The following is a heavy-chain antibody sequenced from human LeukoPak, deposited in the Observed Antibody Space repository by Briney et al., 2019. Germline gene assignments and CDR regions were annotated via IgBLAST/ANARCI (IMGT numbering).Heavy chain of an antibody. CDR1: GFTFNSYW. Sequence: GGSLRVSCAASGFTFNSYWRHWVRQAPGKGLMWVSRLASDETNKIYADSVKGRFTISRDNAKNTLYLQMNSLRDEDRGIYYCARDAGWGRLDSWGQGALVTVSS. J-gene: IGHJ4*02. CDR3: ARDAGWGRLDS. CDR2: LASDETNK. D-gene: IGHD3-16*01. V-gene: IGHV3-74*01.